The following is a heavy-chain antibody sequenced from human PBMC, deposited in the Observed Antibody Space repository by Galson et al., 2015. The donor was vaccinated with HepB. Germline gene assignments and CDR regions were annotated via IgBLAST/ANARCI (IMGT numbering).Heavy chain of an antibody. Sequence: SLRLSCAASGFTFSTYAMIWVRQAPGKGVEWVSAISGSGGTTYYADSVKGRFTISRDNAKNSLYLQMNSLRAEDTAVYYCARVGDDDAFDIWGQGTMVTVSS. CDR1: GFTFSTYA. CDR3: ARVGDDDAFDI. V-gene: IGHV3-23*01. CDR2: ISGSGGTT. D-gene: IGHD3-10*01. J-gene: IGHJ3*02.